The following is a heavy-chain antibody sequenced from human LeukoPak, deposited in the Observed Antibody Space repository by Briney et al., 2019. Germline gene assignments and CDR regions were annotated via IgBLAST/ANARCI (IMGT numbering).Heavy chain of an antibody. V-gene: IGHV3-30-3*01. J-gene: IGHJ4*02. CDR2: VSYDGSSK. CDR1: GFTFSTSA. D-gene: IGHD2-15*01. Sequence: GRSLRLSCAASGFTFSTSALHWVRQAPGRGLQWVASVSYDGSSKYYADSVKGRFTISRDNSKNTVYLQVNSLRPEDTAVYYCAREDEERSGGSCFRGLDYWGQGTLVTVAS. CDR3: AREDEERSGGSCFRGLDY.